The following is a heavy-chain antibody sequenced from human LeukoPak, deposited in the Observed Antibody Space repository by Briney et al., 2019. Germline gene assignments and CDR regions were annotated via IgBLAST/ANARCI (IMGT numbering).Heavy chain of an antibody. D-gene: IGHD3-22*01. CDR1: GGSFSGYY. V-gene: IGHV4-34*01. J-gene: IGHJ3*02. CDR2: INHSGST. CDR3: ARSKYYYDSSGYHDAFDI. Sequence: PSETLSLTCAVYGGSFSGYYWSWIRQPPGKGLEWIGEINHSGSTNYNPSLKSRVTISVGTSKNQFSLKLSSVTAADTAVYYCARSKYYYDSSGYHDAFDIWGQGTMVTVSS.